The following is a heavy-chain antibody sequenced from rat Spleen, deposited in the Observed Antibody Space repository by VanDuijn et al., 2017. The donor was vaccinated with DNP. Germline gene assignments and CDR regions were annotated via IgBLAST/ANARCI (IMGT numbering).Heavy chain of an antibody. Sequence: EVQLVESGGGLVQPGNSLKLSCADSGFTFSDYAMAWVRQSPKKALEWVATIIYDGSTTYYRDSVKGRFTISRDNAKNTLFLQMNGLRSEDTATYYCARSHYGQRGFYFDYWGQGVMVTVSS. CDR3: ARSHYGQRGFYFDY. V-gene: IGHV5-17*01. D-gene: IGHD1-11*01. CDR1: GFTFSDYA. J-gene: IGHJ2*01. CDR2: IIYDGSTT.